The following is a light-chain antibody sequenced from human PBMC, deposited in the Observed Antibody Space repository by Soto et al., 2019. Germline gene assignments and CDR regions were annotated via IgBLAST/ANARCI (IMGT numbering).Light chain of an antibody. CDR1: IDNIGKDT. CDR2: NDD. J-gene: IGLJ3*02. V-gene: IGLV1-44*01. CDR3: STWDDSLNGWV. Sequence: HSVLTQPPSVSGTPGLRVNISCSGGIDNIGKDTVNWYQQLPGTAPKLLMFNDDKRPSGVPDRFSGSRSGTSAYLAISGLQSDDEVVSFCSTWDDSLNGWVFGGGTKLTGL.